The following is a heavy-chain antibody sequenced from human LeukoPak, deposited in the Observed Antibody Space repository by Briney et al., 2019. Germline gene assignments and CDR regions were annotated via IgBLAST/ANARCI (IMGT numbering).Heavy chain of an antibody. J-gene: IGHJ3*02. V-gene: IGHV3-30*02. D-gene: IGHD2-15*01. CDR2: IWYGGSNK. Sequence: PGGSLRLSCAASGFTFSSYAMHWVRQAPGKGLEWVAVIWYGGSNKYYADSVKGRFTISRDNSKNTLYLQMNSLRAEDTAVYYCAKDDSDAFDIWGQGTVVTVSS. CDR1: GFTFSSYA. CDR3: AKDDSDAFDI.